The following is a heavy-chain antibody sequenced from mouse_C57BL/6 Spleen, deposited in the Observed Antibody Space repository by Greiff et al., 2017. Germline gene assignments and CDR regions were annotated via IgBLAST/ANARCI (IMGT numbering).Heavy chain of an antibody. CDR2: IYPSDGDT. Sequence: VQLQQPGAELVRPGSSVKLSCKASGYTFTGYWIEWVKQRPGHGLEWIGNIYPSDGDTNYNQKFKDKATLTVDKSSSTDYMQLSSLASEDSAVYYCARSRAYWGQGTLVTVSA. J-gene: IGHJ3*01. CDR3: ARSRAY. CDR1: GYTFTGYW. V-gene: IGHV1-61*01.